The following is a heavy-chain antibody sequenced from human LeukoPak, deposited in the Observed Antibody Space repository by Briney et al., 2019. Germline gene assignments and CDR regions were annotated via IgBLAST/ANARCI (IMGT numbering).Heavy chain of an antibody. CDR3: ARRRGYYSDYGMDV. CDR1: GGSFSGYY. J-gene: IGHJ6*02. V-gene: IGHV4-34*01. D-gene: IGHD3-3*01. Sequence: SETLSLTCAVYGGSFSGYYWSWIRQPPGKGLEWIGEINHSGSTNYNPSLKSRVTISVDTSKNQLSLKLSSVTAADTAVYYCARRRGYYSDYGMDVWGQGTTVTVSS. CDR2: INHSGST.